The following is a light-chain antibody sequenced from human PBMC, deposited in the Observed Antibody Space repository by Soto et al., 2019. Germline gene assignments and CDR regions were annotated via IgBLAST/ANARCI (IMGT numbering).Light chain of an antibody. J-gene: IGLJ1*01. CDR1: RSDIGGYNY. CDR2: DVS. V-gene: IGLV2-14*01. CDR3: SSYTSSRV. Sequence: QSVLTQPASVSGSPGQSITISCTGTRSDIGGYNYVSWYQQHPGKAPKLMIYDVSNRPSGVSNRFSGSKSGNTASLTISGLQAEDEADYYCSSYTSSRVFGTGTKVTVL.